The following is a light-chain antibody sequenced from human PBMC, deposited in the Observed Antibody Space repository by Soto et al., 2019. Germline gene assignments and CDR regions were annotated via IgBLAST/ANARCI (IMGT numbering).Light chain of an antibody. V-gene: IGKV3-15*01. CDR3: QQYNFWPPLT. CDR2: DAS. CDR1: QSVNSN. Sequence: EIVMTQSPATLSVSPGERATLSCRASQSVNSNLAWYRQNPGHDPRLLISDASTRATGVPARFSGSGSGTEFTLTISSLQSEDSGIYYCQQYNFWPPLTFGGGTKVEIK. J-gene: IGKJ4*01.